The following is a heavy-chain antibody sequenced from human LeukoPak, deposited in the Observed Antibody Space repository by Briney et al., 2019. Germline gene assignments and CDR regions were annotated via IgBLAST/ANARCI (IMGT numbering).Heavy chain of an antibody. CDR1: GYTFTRYA. CDR3: AKDWHILTGRNCFDP. Sequence: ASGEVSCKAFGYTFTRYAMNWGGQAPGQGGGGMGWVPSYNGDTNYAQKFQGRVTMSTDTSTNTAYMELRSLRFDDTAIYYCAKDWHILTGRNCFDPWGQGTLVTVSS. D-gene: IGHD3-9*01. J-gene: IGHJ5*02. V-gene: IGHV1-18*01. CDR2: VPSYNGDT.